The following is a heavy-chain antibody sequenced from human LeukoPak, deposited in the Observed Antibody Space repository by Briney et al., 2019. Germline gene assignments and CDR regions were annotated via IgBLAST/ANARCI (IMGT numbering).Heavy chain of an antibody. J-gene: IGHJ5*02. CDR3: ARDEIYCSGGSCPPGP. CDR1: GFTFRSYS. V-gene: IGHV3-21*01. D-gene: IGHD2-15*01. Sequence: PGGSLRLSCAASGFTFRSYSMNWVRQAPGKGLEWVSSISSSSSYIYYADSVKGRFTISRDNAKNSLYLQMNSLRAEDTAVYYCARDEIYCSGGSCPPGPWGQGALVTVSS. CDR2: ISSSSSYI.